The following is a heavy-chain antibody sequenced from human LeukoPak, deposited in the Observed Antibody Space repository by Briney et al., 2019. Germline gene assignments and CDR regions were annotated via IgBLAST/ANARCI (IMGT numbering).Heavy chain of an antibody. CDR2: INKDGGEK. V-gene: IGHV3-7*01. CDR1: RFTFSNYW. Sequence: GGSLRLSCVASRFTFSNYWMTWVRQAPGKGLERVANINKDGGEKYYMESVKGRFTISRDNAKNSLYLQMNSLTVEDTAVYYCARDMGWQQFDQWGQGTLVTVSS. CDR3: ARDMGWQQFDQ. J-gene: IGHJ4*02. D-gene: IGHD5-24*01.